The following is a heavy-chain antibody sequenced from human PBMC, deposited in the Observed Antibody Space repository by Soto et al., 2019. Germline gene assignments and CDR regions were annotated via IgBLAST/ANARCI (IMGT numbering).Heavy chain of an antibody. J-gene: IGHJ4*02. Sequence: QVQLQESGPGLVKPSETLSLTCTVSGGSVSSGSYYWSWLRQPPGKGLEWIGYIYYSGSTNYNPSLKSRVTISVDTSKNQYSLKLSSVTAADTAEYYCARDDSPRLGPFDYWGQGTLVTVSS. CDR3: ARDDSPRLGPFDY. V-gene: IGHV4-61*01. CDR2: IYYSGST. D-gene: IGHD3-22*01. CDR1: GGSVSSGSYY.